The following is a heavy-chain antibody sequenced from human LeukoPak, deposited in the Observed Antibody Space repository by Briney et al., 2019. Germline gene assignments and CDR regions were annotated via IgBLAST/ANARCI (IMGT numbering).Heavy chain of an antibody. Sequence: SQTLSLTCTVSGGSIDSGDSYWSWIRQPPGKGLEWIGYIYHSGSTYYNPSLKSRITMSVDTSKKQFSLKLTSVTAADTAVYYCAREILRSVGATTNALGYWGQGTLVTVSS. CDR1: GGSIDSGDSY. V-gene: IGHV4-30-4*01. D-gene: IGHD1-26*01. CDR3: AREILRSVGATTNALGY. J-gene: IGHJ4*02. CDR2: IYHSGST.